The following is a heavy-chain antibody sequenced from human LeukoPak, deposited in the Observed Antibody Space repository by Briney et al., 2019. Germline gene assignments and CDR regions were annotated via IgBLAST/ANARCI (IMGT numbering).Heavy chain of an antibody. V-gene: IGHV3-30*18. CDR1: GFTFSSYG. J-gene: IGHJ6*02. D-gene: IGHD4-11*01. CDR2: ISYDGSNK. CDR3: AKARAKDRATVSDFRKSYYYYGMDV. Sequence: PGRSLRLSCAASGFTFSSYGTHWVRQAPGKGLEWVAVISYDGSNKYYADSVKGRFTISRDNSKNTLYLQMNSLRAEDTAVYYCAKARAKDRATVSDFRKSYYYYGMDVWGQGTTVTVSS.